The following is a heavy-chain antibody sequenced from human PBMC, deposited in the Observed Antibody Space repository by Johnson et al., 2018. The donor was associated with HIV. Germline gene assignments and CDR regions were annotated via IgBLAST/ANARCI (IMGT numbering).Heavy chain of an antibody. CDR3: ARGRGYYGGDFDI. Sequence: VQVVESGGVVVQPGGSLRLSCAASGFTFSSYWMHWVRQGPGKGPVWVSRINSDGGSTAYGVSVRGRFTTSRDNANNTRYLQMHGLRDEDTAVYYCARGRGYYGGDFDIWGQGTMVTVSS. J-gene: IGHJ3*02. D-gene: IGHD3-3*01. CDR2: INSDGGST. V-gene: IGHV3-74*02. CDR1: GFTFSSYW.